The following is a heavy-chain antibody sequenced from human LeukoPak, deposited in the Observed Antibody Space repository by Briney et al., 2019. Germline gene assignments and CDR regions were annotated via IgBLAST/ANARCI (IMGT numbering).Heavy chain of an antibody. J-gene: IGHJ5*02. Sequence: SETLSLTCTVSGGSISSYYWSWIRQPPGKGLEWTGYIYYSGSTNYNPSLKSRVTISVDTSKNQFSLKLSSVTAADTAVYYRAREEVAVSNWFDPWGQGTLVTVSS. V-gene: IGHV4-59*01. CDR3: AREEVAVSNWFDP. CDR1: GGSISSYY. CDR2: IYYSGST. D-gene: IGHD6-19*01.